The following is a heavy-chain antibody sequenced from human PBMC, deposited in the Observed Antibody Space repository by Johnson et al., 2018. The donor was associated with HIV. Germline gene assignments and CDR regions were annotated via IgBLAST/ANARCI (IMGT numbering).Heavy chain of an antibody. V-gene: IGHV3-30*02. Sequence: QVQLVESVGGVVHPGGSLRLSCAASGFTFNTYGMHWVRQAPGKGLEWVAFIRYDGGTKYYADSLKGRFTISRDNAKNSLYLQMNSLRAEDTALYYCARDHLSSRGAFDIWGQGTMVTVSS. J-gene: IGHJ3*02. D-gene: IGHD6-13*01. CDR1: GFTFNTYG. CDR3: ARDHLSSRGAFDI. CDR2: IRYDGGTK.